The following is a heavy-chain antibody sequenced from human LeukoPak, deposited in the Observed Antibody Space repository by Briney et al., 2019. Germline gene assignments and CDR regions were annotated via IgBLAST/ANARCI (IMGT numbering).Heavy chain of an antibody. CDR1: GGSVSSRSHY. CDR3: ARRNDYDFWSGNQYYFDY. J-gene: IGHJ4*02. V-gene: IGHV4-39*01. CDR2: IYYSGTT. Sequence: SETLSLTCSVSGGSVSSRSHYWGWIRQSPGKGLEWIGTIYYSGTTFYNPSLQSRASISVDTSRDQFSLRLNSVTAADTAVYYCARRNDYDFWSGNQYYFDYWGLGTLVIVSS. D-gene: IGHD3-3*01.